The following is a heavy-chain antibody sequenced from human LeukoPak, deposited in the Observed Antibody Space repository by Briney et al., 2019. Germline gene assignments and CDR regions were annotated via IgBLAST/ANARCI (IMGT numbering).Heavy chain of an antibody. D-gene: IGHD3-22*01. CDR2: IYYTGTT. J-gene: IGHJ4*02. CDR3: ARVWYYDSSGSTYFDY. CDR1: GVSLGSSY. Sequence: PSETLSLTCTISGVSLGSSYWSWIRQSPGKGLEWIGYIYYTGTTKYNPSLKSRVTISVDTSKNQFSLKLSSVTAADTAVYYCARVWYYDSSGSTYFDYWGQGTLVTVSS. V-gene: IGHV4-59*01.